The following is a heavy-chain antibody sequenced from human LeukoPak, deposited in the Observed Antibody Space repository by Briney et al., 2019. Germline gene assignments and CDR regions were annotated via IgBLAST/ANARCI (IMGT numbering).Heavy chain of an antibody. J-gene: IGHJ4*02. CDR2: IKQDGSKK. D-gene: IGHD5-24*01. V-gene: IGHV3-7*04. CDR1: GFTFTTYS. CDR3: TRVGYIDEGIDY. Sequence: GGSLRLSCAASGFTFTTYSMTWVRQAPGKGLEWVANIKQDGSKKSYVDSVKGRFTISRDNAKNSLYLQMNSLRAEDTAIYYCTRVGYIDEGIDYWGQGTLVTVSS.